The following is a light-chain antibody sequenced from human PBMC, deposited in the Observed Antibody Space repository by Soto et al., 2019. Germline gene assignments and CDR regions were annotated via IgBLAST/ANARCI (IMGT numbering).Light chain of an antibody. Sequence: EIVMTQSPATLSVSPGERATLSCRASQSVSSNLAWYQKKPGQAPRLLIYGASTRATGIPARFSGSGSGTEFTITISSLQSEDFALYYCQQYNNWPPYTFGQGTKLEIK. CDR3: QQYNNWPPYT. J-gene: IGKJ2*01. CDR1: QSVSSN. CDR2: GAS. V-gene: IGKV3-15*01.